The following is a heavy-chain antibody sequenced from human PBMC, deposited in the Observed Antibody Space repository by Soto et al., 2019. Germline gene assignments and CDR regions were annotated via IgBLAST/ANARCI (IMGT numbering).Heavy chain of an antibody. J-gene: IGHJ4*02. CDR1: GGSISSYY. CDR2: IYYSGST. Sequence: SETLSLTCTVSGGSISSYYWSWIRQPPGKGLEWIGYIYYSGSTNYNPSLKSRVTISVDTSKNQFSLKLSSVTAADTAVYYCARVKGATIFGVVRDYLDYWGQGTLVTVSS. D-gene: IGHD3-3*01. CDR3: ARVKGATIFGVVRDYLDY. V-gene: IGHV4-59*01.